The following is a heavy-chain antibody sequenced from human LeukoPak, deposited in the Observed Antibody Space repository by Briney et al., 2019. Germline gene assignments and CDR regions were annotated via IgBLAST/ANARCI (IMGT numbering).Heavy chain of an antibody. CDR3: AKDLGATPEAFDI. D-gene: IGHD1-26*01. CDR1: GFTFSNYG. Sequence: GGSLRLSCAASGFTFSNYGMSWVRQAPGKGLEWVSDISGSGATTYYADSVKGRFTISRDNSKNTLYLQMNSLRAGDTALFYCAKDLGATPEAFDIWGQGTMVTVSS. CDR2: ISGSGATT. V-gene: IGHV3-23*01. J-gene: IGHJ3*02.